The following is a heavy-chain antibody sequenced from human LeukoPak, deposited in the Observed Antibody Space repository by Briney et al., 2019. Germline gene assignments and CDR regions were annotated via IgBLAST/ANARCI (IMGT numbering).Heavy chain of an antibody. J-gene: IGHJ4*02. CDR1: GFTFSTYA. Sequence: PGGSLRLSCAASGFTFSTYAMSWVRQAPGKGLEWVSAISGNGDSTYYAHSVKGRFTISRDNSKNTLSLQMNSLGAEDTALYYCAKRYYCDSTSCYGFDYWGQGTLVTVSS. V-gene: IGHV3-23*01. CDR2: ISGNGDST. CDR3: AKRYYCDSTSCYGFDY. D-gene: IGHD2-2*01.